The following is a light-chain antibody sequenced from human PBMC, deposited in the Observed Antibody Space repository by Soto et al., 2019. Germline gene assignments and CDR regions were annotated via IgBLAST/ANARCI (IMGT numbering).Light chain of an antibody. V-gene: IGKV1-9*01. J-gene: IGKJ4*01. CDR1: EGISPN. CDR2: TAS. CDR3: LQLKRYPLT. Sequence: IRLTQSPSSLSASVGDRVAITCRASEGISPNLAWYQEKPGKVPKLLIDTASTLQNGVPSRFSGSGSGTDFTLTISSLQPEDFATYYCLQLKRYPLTFGGGTRVESK.